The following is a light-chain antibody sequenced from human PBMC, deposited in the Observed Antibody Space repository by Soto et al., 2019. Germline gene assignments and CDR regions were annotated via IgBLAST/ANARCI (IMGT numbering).Light chain of an antibody. J-gene: IGLJ3*02. CDR1: SGHSSYI. CDR3: ESGDSNTKV. CDR2: LEGSGSY. Sequence: QSVLTQSSSASASLGSSVKLTCTLSSGHSSYIITWHQQQPGKGPRYLMKLEGSGSYNKGSGVPDRFSGSSSGADRYLTICNLQFEDEADYYCESGDSNTKVLGGGTKVTVL. V-gene: IGLV4-60*02.